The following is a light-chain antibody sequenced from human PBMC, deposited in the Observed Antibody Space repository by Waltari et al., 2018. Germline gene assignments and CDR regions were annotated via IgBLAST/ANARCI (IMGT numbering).Light chain of an antibody. J-gene: IGKJ4*01. CDR3: QQYNSYSLLS. V-gene: IGKV1-5*03. CDR2: NAS. Sequence: CRASESISNGLTWCQQKPGKAPKLLIENASTLESGVPSRVSGSGSGTEFTLTISSLQPEDFATYYCQQYNSYSLLSFGGGTKVEIK. CDR1: ESISNG.